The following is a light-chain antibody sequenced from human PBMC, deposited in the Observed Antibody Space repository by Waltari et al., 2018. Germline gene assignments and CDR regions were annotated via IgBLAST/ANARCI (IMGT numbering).Light chain of an antibody. Sequence: QSALTQPASVSGSPGQSITISCTGTSSDVGGYNYVSWYQQHPGKAPKPMIYDVSDRPSGVSNRFSGSKSGNTASLTISWLQAEDEADYYCSSYTISSTVVFGGGTKLTVL. V-gene: IGLV2-14*03. CDR3: SSYTISSTVV. CDR2: DVS. J-gene: IGLJ2*01. CDR1: SSDVGGYNY.